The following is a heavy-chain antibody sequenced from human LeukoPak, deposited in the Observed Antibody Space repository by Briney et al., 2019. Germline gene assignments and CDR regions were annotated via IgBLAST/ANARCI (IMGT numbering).Heavy chain of an antibody. Sequence: GASVKVSCKASGYTFTSYGISWVRQAPGQGLEWMGWISAYNGNTNYAQKFQGRVTMTRDTSISTAYMELSRLRSDDTAVYYCARGGISGAGTTSAFDIWGQGTMVTVSS. J-gene: IGHJ3*02. D-gene: IGHD1-7*01. V-gene: IGHV1-18*01. CDR3: ARGGISGAGTTSAFDI. CDR2: ISAYNGNT. CDR1: GYTFTSYG.